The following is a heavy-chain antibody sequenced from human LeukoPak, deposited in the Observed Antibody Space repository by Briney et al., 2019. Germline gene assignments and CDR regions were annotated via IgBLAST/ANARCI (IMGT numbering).Heavy chain of an antibody. V-gene: IGHV3-48*03. CDR3: AKVQSLVAATYYYYYMDV. J-gene: IGHJ6*03. Sequence: PGGSLRLSCAASGFIFSSYEMNWVRQAPGKGLEWVSFISYSGNSVYYADSVKGRFTISRDNSKNTLYLQMNSLRAEDTAVYYCAKVQSLVAATYYYYYMDVWGKGTTVTVSS. CDR1: GFIFSSYE. D-gene: IGHD2-15*01. CDR2: ISYSGNSV.